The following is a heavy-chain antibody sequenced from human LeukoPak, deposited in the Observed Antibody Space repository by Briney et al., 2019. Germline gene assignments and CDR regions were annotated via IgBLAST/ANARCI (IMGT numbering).Heavy chain of an antibody. D-gene: IGHD6-19*01. Sequence: GGSLRLSCAVSGFTIRIYGMHWVRQAPGKGLEWVAMISHDGGAEHYGDSVKGRFTISRDDSKNTLYLQMNSLSTEDTALYYCAKDWGSSDWYNYFDPWGQGTLVTVSS. CDR2: ISHDGGAE. CDR3: AKDWGSSDWYNYFDP. J-gene: IGHJ5*02. CDR1: GFTIRIYG. V-gene: IGHV3-30*18.